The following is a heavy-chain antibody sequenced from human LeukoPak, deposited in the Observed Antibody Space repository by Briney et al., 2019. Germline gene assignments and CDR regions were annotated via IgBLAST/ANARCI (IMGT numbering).Heavy chain of an antibody. Sequence: SETLSLTCAVYGESLNGHYWSWIRQPPGKGLEWIGEGSDNGGTKFNPSLKSRVTISADTSKNQFSLKLTSVTAADTAVYYCARSHYDFWSGFPLGAFDIWGQGTMVTVSS. CDR1: GESLNGHY. CDR3: ARSHYDFWSGFPLGAFDI. CDR2: GSDNGGT. J-gene: IGHJ3*02. V-gene: IGHV4-34*01. D-gene: IGHD3-3*01.